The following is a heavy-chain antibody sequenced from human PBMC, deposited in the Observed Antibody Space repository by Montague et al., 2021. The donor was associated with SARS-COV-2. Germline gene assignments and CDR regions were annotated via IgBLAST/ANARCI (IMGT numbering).Heavy chain of an antibody. CDR3: ARDQGGYGTFDI. Sequence: SLRLSCAASGFTFSDYYMTWIRQAPGKGLEWVSLIWCGGSKTYYADSVKGRFTISRDTANNSVYLQMNILGAEDTAVYYCARDQGGYGTFDIWGQGTMVTVSS. CDR2: IWCGGSKT. CDR1: GFTFSDYY. D-gene: IGHD5-12*01. J-gene: IGHJ3*02. V-gene: IGHV3-11*01.